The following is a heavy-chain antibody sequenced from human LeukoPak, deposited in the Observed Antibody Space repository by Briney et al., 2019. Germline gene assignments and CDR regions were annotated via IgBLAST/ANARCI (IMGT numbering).Heavy chain of an antibody. J-gene: IGHJ4*02. CDR1: GGSISRYY. V-gene: IGHV4-59*12. D-gene: IGHD3-3*01. CDR3: ARDGLGFDTSGFSR. CDR2: IYYSGST. Sequence: SETLSLTCTVAGGSISRYYWSWIRQPPGKGLEWIGYIYYSGSTNYNPSLKSRVTISVDTSKNQFSLKLRSLTAADTAVYFCARDGLGFDTSGFSRWGQGTLVTVSS.